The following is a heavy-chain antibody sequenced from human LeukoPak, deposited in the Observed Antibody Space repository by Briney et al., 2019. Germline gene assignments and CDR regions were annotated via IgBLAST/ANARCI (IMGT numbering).Heavy chain of an antibody. Sequence: PGGSLRLSCAASGFTFSSYAMHWVRQAPGKGLEWVSAISGSGGSTYYADSVKGRFTISRDNSKNTLYLQMNSLRAEDTAVYYCAKAGTYYYDSSGYYSGYYFDYWGQGTLVTVSS. V-gene: IGHV3-23*01. D-gene: IGHD3-22*01. CDR2: ISGSGGST. CDR1: GFTFSSYA. CDR3: AKAGTYYYDSSGYYSGYYFDY. J-gene: IGHJ4*02.